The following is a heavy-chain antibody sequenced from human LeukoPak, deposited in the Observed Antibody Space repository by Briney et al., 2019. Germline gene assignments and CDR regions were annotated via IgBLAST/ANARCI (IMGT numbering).Heavy chain of an antibody. CDR1: GGSISSDY. J-gene: IGHJ4*02. Sequence: KPSETLSLTCTVSGGSISSDYWSWIRQSPGQGLEWIGYIYYSGTTSYNPSLKSRVTISLDTSKNQFSLKLSSVTAADTAAYYCARGANWGSPDYWGQGTLVTVSS. D-gene: IGHD7-27*01. CDR3: ARGANWGSPDY. CDR2: IYYSGTT. V-gene: IGHV4-59*01.